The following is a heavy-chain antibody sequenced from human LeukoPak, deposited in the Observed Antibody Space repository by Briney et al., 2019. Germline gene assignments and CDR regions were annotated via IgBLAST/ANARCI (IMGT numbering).Heavy chain of an antibody. V-gene: IGHV3-33*01. Sequence: GGSLRLSCAASGFTFSSYGMHWVRQAPGKGLEWVAVIWYDGSNKHYADSVKGRFTISRDNSKNTLYLQMNSLRAEDTAVYYCAREGVPAANWFDPWGQGTLVTVSS. CDR3: AREGVPAANWFDP. CDR1: GFTFSSYG. D-gene: IGHD2-2*01. CDR2: IWYDGSNK. J-gene: IGHJ5*02.